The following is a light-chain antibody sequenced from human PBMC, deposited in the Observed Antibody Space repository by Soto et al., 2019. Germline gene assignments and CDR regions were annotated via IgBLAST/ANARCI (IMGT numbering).Light chain of an antibody. J-gene: IGKJ2*01. CDR1: QSINIY. CDR3: RQSYRSPAT. CDR2: GAS. Sequence: IQMTQSPSSLSASVGDSVTVTCRASQSINIYLNWYQQKPGKAPTLLIYGASSLQSGVSSWCTGGGSRTDFTLTISSLQPEEFHTYYCRQSYRSPATFGQGIKLEIK. V-gene: IGKV1-39*01.